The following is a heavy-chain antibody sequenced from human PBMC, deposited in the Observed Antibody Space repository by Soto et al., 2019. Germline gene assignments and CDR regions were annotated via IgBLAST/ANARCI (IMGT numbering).Heavy chain of an antibody. Sequence: QVQLQESGPGLVKPSETLSLTCTVSGGSISSYYWSWIRQPPGKGLEWIGYIYYSGSTNYNPSLKSRVTISVDPSKNQFSLKLSSVTAADTAVYYCARSYDFWSGIDYWGQGTLVTVSS. CDR2: IYYSGST. D-gene: IGHD3-3*01. V-gene: IGHV4-59*01. CDR3: ARSYDFWSGIDY. CDR1: GGSISSYY. J-gene: IGHJ4*02.